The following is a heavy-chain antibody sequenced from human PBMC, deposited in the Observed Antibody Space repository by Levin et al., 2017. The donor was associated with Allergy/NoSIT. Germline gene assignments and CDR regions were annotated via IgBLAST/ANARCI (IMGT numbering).Heavy chain of an antibody. CDR1: GFTVSNNY. CDR3: ARGGDYGNY. J-gene: IGHJ4*02. D-gene: IGHD4/OR15-4a*01. CDR2: IYSAGST. Sequence: GGSLRLSRAASGFTVSNNYMRWVRQPPGKGLEWVSLIYSAGSTYYADSVKGRFTISRDKSKNTLYLQMNSLRAEDTAVYYCARGGDYGNYWGQGTLVTVSS. V-gene: IGHV3-66*01.